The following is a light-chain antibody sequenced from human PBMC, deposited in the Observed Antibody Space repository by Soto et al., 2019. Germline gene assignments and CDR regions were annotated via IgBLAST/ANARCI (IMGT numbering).Light chain of an antibody. CDR1: QNVNNN. CDR2: GAS. J-gene: IGKJ5*01. CDR3: QQSYNSWIT. V-gene: IGKV1-39*01. Sequence: DIQMTQSPSSLSASVGDRVTITCRASQNVNNNVNWYQHKPGKAPTLLIYGASSLQSGVPSRFSGGGSGREFTLTISSLQPEDFAVYYCQQSYNSWITFGPGKRLEIK.